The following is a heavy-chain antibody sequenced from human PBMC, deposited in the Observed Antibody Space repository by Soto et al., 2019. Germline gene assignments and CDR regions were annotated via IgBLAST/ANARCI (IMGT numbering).Heavy chain of an antibody. CDR1: GYSFTSHW. J-gene: IGHJ2*01. D-gene: IGHD5-18*01. V-gene: IGHV5-10-1*01. CDR3: ARGDTALSYWYFDL. CDR2: IDPSDSYT. Sequence: EVQLVQSGAEVKKPGESLRISCKGSGYSFTSHWISWVRQMPGKGLEWMGRIDPSDSYTSYSPSFQGHVTISADKSISTVYLQLSSLKASDTAMYYCARGDTALSYWYFDLWVRGTLVTVSS.